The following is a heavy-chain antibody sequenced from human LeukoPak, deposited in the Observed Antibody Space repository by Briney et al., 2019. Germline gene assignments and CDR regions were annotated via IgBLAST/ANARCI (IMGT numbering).Heavy chain of an antibody. J-gene: IGHJ4*02. CDR1: GGSVSTYY. D-gene: IGHD6-19*01. V-gene: IGHV4-59*02. Sequence: SETLSLTCTVSGGSVSTYYWSWIRQPPGHELEWIGYVSHSGNTNCTRALKRRPTMSLDTSKNRFSLMLRPVNAADSAVNYCARAGSGWSFDYWGQGSLVTVSS. CDR3: ARAGSGWSFDY. CDR2: VSHSGNT.